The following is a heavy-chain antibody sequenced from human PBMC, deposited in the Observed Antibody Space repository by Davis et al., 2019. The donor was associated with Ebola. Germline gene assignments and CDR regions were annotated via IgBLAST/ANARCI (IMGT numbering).Heavy chain of an antibody. CDR2: ISYDGSNK. J-gene: IGHJ4*02. Sequence: GESLKISCAASGFTFSSYGMHWVRQAPGKGLEWVAAISYDGSNKYYADSVKGRFTISRDNAKNSLYLQMNSLRAEDTAVYYCARDSSLGSPRRPFDYWGQGTLVTVSS. CDR3: ARDSSLGSPRRPFDY. V-gene: IGHV3-30*03. D-gene: IGHD1-26*01. CDR1: GFTFSSYG.